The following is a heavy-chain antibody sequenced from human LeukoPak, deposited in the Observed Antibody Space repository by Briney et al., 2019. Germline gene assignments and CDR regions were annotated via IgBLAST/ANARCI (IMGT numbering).Heavy chain of an antibody. V-gene: IGHV1-2*02. D-gene: IGHD5-12*01. Sequence: ASVKVSCKASGYTFADYYLYWVRQAPGQGLEWMGWLNPITGATKYAQKFQGRLTLTRDTSISTAYMDLSRLKSDDTAVYYCARDYRRAYTGYDMPADWGQGTLVTVSS. CDR1: GYTFADYY. CDR2: LNPITGAT. J-gene: IGHJ4*02. CDR3: ARDYRRAYTGYDMPAD.